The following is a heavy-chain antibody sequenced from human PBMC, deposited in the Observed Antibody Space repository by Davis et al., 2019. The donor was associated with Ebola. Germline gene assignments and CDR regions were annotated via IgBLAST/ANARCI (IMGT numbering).Heavy chain of an antibody. Sequence: ASVKVSCKVSGHTLTELSIHWVRQTPGQGLEWMGWISANSGYTRYAQKLQDRVTMTTDTSTTTAYMELRSLRSDDTAVYYCTTGRYYDSNGYYYGYFLHWGQGTLVTVSS. J-gene: IGHJ1*01. V-gene: IGHV1-18*01. D-gene: IGHD3-22*01. CDR3: TTGRYYDSNGYYYGYFLH. CDR2: ISANSGYT. CDR1: GHTLTELS.